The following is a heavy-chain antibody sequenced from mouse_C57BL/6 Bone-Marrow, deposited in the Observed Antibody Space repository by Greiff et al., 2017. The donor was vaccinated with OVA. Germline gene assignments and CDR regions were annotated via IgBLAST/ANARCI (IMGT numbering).Heavy chain of an antibody. D-gene: IGHD1-1*01. CDR2: ISNGGGST. CDR3: ARHKDYGSSYWYFDV. J-gene: IGHJ1*03. Sequence: EVKLQESGGGLVQPGGSLKLSCAASGFTFSDYYMYWVRQTPEKRLEWVAYISNGGGSTYYPDTVKGRFTISRDNAKNTLYLQMSRLKSEDTAMYYCARHKDYGSSYWYFDVWGTGTTVTVSS. V-gene: IGHV5-12*01. CDR1: GFTFSDYY.